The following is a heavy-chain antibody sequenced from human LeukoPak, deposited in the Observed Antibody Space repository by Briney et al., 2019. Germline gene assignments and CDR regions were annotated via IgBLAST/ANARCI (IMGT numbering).Heavy chain of an antibody. D-gene: IGHD3-10*01. CDR2: IYYSGST. V-gene: IGHV4-39*01. J-gene: IGHJ4*02. Sequence: SETLSLTCTVSGGSISSSSHYWGWIRQPTGKGLEWIGSIYYSGSTYYNPSLKSRVTISVDTSKNQFSLKLSSVTAADTAVYYCASPGRTPPQFDYWGQGTLVTVSS. CDR1: GGSISSSSHY. CDR3: ASPGRTPPQFDY.